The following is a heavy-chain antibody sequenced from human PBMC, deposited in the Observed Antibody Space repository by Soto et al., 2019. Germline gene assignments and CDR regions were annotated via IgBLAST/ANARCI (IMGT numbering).Heavy chain of an antibody. V-gene: IGHV3-33*01. CDR1: GFTFSSYG. CDR3: ARDRSQIAAAGRGWFDP. Sequence: QVQLVESGGGVVQPGRSLRLSCAASGFTFSSYGMHWVRQAPGKGLEWVAVIWYDGSNKYYADSVKGRFTISRDNYKNTLYLQMNSLRAEDTSVYYCARDRSQIAAAGRGWFDPWGQGTLVTVSS. D-gene: IGHD6-13*01. J-gene: IGHJ5*02. CDR2: IWYDGSNK.